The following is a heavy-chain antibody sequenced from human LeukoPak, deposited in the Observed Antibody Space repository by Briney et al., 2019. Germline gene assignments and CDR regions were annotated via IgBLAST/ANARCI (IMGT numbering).Heavy chain of an antibody. CDR1: GGSISSHY. CDR2: IYYSGST. Sequence: PSETLPLTCTVSGGSISSHYWSWIRQPPGKGLEWIGYIYYSGSTNYNPSLKSRVTISVDTSKNQFSLKLSSVTAADTAVYYCARGETNYYYYYMDVWGKGTTVTVSS. V-gene: IGHV4-59*11. D-gene: IGHD1-7*01. J-gene: IGHJ6*03. CDR3: ARGETNYYYYYMDV.